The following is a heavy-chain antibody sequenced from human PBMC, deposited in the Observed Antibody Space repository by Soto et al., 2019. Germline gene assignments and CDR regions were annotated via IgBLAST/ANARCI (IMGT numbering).Heavy chain of an antibody. Sequence: QVQLVQSGAEVKKPGASVKVSCKASGYTFTGYYMHWVRQAPGQGLEWMGWINPNSGGTNYAQKFQGWVTMTRDTSISTAYMELSSLRSDDTAVYYCARESSIAAPYYYYGMDVWGQGTTVTVSS. D-gene: IGHD6-6*01. J-gene: IGHJ6*02. V-gene: IGHV1-2*04. CDR2: INPNSGGT. CDR1: GYTFTGYY. CDR3: ARESSIAAPYYYYGMDV.